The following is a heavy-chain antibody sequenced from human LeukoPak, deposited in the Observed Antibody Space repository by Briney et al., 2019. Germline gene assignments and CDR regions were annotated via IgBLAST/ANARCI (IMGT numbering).Heavy chain of an antibody. D-gene: IGHD6-6*01. CDR1: GGSISSYY. Sequence: SETLSLTCTVSGGSISSYYWSWIRQPPGKGLEWIGYIYYSGSTNYNPSLKSRVTISVDTSKNQFSLKLSSVTAADTAVYYCARERTTVAARIFDYWGQGTLVTVSS. V-gene: IGHV4-59*12. CDR2: IYYSGST. CDR3: ARERTTVAARIFDY. J-gene: IGHJ4*02.